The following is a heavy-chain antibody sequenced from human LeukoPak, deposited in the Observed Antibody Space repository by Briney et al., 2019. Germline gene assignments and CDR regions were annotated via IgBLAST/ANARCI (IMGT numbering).Heavy chain of an antibody. J-gene: IGHJ4*02. V-gene: IGHV3-23*01. CDR3: ARGRTDDYGDYFDY. CDR1: GFAFGSEA. Sequence: PGGSLRLSCAVSGFAFGSEAMSWVRQSPARGLEWVASISPGGGTTYYADYVKGRFTISRDNSKNTLYLQMNSLRAEDTAVYYCARGRTDDYGDYFDYWGQGTLVTVSS. D-gene: IGHD4-17*01. CDR2: ISPGGGTT.